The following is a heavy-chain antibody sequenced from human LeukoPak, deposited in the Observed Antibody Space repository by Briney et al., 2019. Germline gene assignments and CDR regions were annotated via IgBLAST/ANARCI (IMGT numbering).Heavy chain of an antibody. J-gene: IGHJ4*02. V-gene: IGHV3-48*04. D-gene: IGHD4-17*01. Sequence: GGSLRLSCAASGFTFNNYSMNWVRQAPGKGLEWVSDISSSSSTTYYADSVKGRFTISRDNAKNSLYLQMNSLRAEDTAVYYCARERDYGDYEVWGQGTLVTVPS. CDR3: ARERDYGDYEV. CDR2: ISSSSSTT. CDR1: GFTFNNYS.